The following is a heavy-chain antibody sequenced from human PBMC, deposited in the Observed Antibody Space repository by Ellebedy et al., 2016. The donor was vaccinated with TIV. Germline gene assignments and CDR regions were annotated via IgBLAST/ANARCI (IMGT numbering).Heavy chain of an antibody. D-gene: IGHD6-13*01. J-gene: IGHJ4*02. CDR2: INPSGGST. V-gene: IGHV1-46*01. Sequence: ASAKVSCKASGYTFTTYGITWVRQAPGQGLEWMGLINPSGGSTSYAQKFQGRVTMTRDTSISTAYMELSRLRSDDTAVYYCARGDSSSWYLFDYWGQGTLVTVSS. CDR3: ARGDSSSWYLFDY. CDR1: GYTFTTYG.